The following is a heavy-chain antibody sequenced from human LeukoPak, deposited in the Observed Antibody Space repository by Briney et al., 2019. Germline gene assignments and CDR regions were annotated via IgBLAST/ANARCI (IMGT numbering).Heavy chain of an antibody. D-gene: IGHD1-7*01. Sequence: NAGGSLRLSCAASGFTFSSYSMNWVRQAPGKGLEWVSSISSSSSYIYYADSVKGRFTISRDNAKNSLYLQMNSLRAEDMAVYYCARDRPTGTTNFDYWGQGTLVTVSS. CDR3: ARDRPTGTTNFDY. CDR1: GFTFSSYS. J-gene: IGHJ4*02. CDR2: ISSSSSYI. V-gene: IGHV3-21*01.